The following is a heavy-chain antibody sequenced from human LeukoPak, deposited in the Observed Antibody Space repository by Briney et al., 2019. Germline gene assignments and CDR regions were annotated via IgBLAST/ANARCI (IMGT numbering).Heavy chain of an antibody. CDR1: GGSVSSDNYY. J-gene: IGHJ4*02. V-gene: IGHV4-61*01. CDR2: ISYSGST. D-gene: IGHD3-22*01. Sequence: PTETLSLTCTVSGGSVSSDNYYWTWIRQPPGKGLQWIGYISYSGSTNYNPSLKSRVTISLHTSKNQFSLRLSSLTAADTAVYYCARRHYYNGRAYYFLDYWGQGTLVTVSS. CDR3: ARRHYYNGRAYYFLDY.